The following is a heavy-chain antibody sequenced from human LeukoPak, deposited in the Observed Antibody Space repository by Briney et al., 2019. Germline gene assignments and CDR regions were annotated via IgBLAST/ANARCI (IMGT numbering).Heavy chain of an antibody. CDR3: ARDRGGIGYYMDV. D-gene: IGHD3-16*02. J-gene: IGHJ6*03. CDR1: EFSVGSNY. Sequence: GGSLRLSCAASEFSVGSNYMTWVRQAPGKGLEWVSLIYSGGSTYYADSVEGRFTISRDNAKNSFYLQMNSLRAEDTALYYCARDRGGIGYYMDVWGKGTTVTVSS. V-gene: IGHV3-66*01. CDR2: IYSGGST.